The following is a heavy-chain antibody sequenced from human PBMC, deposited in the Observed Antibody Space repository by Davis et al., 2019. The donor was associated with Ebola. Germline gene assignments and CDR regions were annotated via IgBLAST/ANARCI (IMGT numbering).Heavy chain of an antibody. CDR2: ISGYNGNT. D-gene: IGHD1-1*01. J-gene: IGHJ4*02. Sequence: ASVKVSCKASGYSFTNYGVNWVRQAPGQGLEWMGWISGYNGNTNYAQNVQGRVIMTSDTATTTAYMEVGSLRSDDTAVYYCARAQFPTTSDHWGQGTLVTVSS. V-gene: IGHV1-18*01. CDR1: GYSFTNYG. CDR3: ARAQFPTTSDH.